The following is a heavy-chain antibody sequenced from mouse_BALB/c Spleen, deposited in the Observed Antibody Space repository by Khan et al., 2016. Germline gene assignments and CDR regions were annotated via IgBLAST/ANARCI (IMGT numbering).Heavy chain of an antibody. Sequence: EVELVESGGGLVQPGESLKISCESNEYEFPSHDMSWVRKTPEKRLELVAAINSAGNDTYYPDTMERRFIISRDNTKKTLYLQINSLRSENTAWYYCTRHYYGSSFWFAYWGQGTLVTVAA. V-gene: IGHV5-2*01. D-gene: IGHD1-1*01. CDR3: TRHYYGSSFWFAY. CDR2: INSAGNDT. CDR1: EYEFPSHD. J-gene: IGHJ3*01.